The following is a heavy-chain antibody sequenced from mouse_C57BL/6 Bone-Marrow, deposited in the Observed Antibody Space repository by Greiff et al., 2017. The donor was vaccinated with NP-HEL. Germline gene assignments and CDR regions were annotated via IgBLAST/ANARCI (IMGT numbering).Heavy chain of an antibody. J-gene: IGHJ2*01. V-gene: IGHV5-15*01. CDR2: ISNLAYSI. CDR1: GFTFSDYG. Sequence: EVMLVESGGGLVQPGGSLKLSCAASGFTFSDYGMAWVRQAPRKGPEWVAFISNLAYSIYYADTVTGRFTISRENAKNTLYLEMSSLRSEDTAMYYCARHAGDYFDYWGQGTTLTVSS. CDR3: ARHAGDYFDY.